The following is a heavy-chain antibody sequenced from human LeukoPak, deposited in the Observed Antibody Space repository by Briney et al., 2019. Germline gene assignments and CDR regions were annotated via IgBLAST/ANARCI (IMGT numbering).Heavy chain of an antibody. CDR2: ISSNGGST. CDR3: ARGKGYCSSTSCYTDY. Sequence: PGGSLRLSCAASGFTFSSYAMHWVRQAPGKGLEYVSAISSNGGSTYYANSVKGRFTISRDNSKNTLYLQMGSLRAEDMAVYYCARGKGYCSSTSCYTDYWGQGTLVTVSS. V-gene: IGHV3-64*01. CDR1: GFTFSSYA. J-gene: IGHJ4*02. D-gene: IGHD2-2*02.